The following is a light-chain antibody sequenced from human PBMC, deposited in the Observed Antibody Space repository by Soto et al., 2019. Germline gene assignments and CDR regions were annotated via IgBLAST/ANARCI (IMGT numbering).Light chain of an antibody. CDR2: AAS. CDR3: QQSYSTPSIT. Sequence: AIRMNQYPSSLSASTGDRVTITCRASQGISSYLAWYQQKPGKAPKLLIYAASTLQSGVPSRFSGSGSGTDFTLTITSLQPEDFATYYCQQSYSTPSITFGQGTRLEIK. J-gene: IGKJ5*01. CDR1: QGISSY. V-gene: IGKV1-8*01.